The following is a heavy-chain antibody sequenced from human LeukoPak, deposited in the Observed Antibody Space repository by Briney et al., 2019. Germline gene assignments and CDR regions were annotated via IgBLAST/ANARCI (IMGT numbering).Heavy chain of an antibody. CDR2: IYPGNSDT. CDR1: GYSFTSYW. CDR3: ARHGYYGSGNYYSPDY. V-gene: IGHV5-51*01. J-gene: IGHJ4*02. D-gene: IGHD3-10*01. Sequence: GESLKISCKGSGYSFTSYWIGWVRQMPGKGLEWMGIIYPGNSDTRYSPSFQGQVTISADKSISTAYLQWSSLKASDTAMYYCARHGYYGSGNYYSPDYWGQGTLVTVSS.